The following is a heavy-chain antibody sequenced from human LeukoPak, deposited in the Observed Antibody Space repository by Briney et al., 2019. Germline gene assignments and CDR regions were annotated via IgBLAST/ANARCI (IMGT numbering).Heavy chain of an antibody. D-gene: IGHD3-10*01. CDR1: GYTFTDYY. CDR2: ISANDGNT. V-gene: IGHV1-18*04. J-gene: IGHJ4*02. CDR3: ARESHVTREDY. Sequence: ASVKVSCKASGYTFTDYYMHWVRQAPGQGLEWMGWISANDGNTDYPQKLQGRVTMTTDTSTSTAYMELRSLRSDDTAVYYCARESHVTREDYWGQGTLVTVSS.